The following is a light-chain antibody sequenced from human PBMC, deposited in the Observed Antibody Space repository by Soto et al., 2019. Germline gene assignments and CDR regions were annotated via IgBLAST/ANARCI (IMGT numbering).Light chain of an antibody. CDR1: QNIYSN. CDR3: QQFAISTT. Sequence: IVMTQSPATLSVSPGERATLSCRASQNIYSNVAWYQQRPGQAPRLLIYRASTRAPGIPARFSGSGSGTEFTLTISSLQSEDFATYYCQQFAISTTFGQGTKVEVK. CDR2: RAS. J-gene: IGKJ1*01. V-gene: IGKV3-15*01.